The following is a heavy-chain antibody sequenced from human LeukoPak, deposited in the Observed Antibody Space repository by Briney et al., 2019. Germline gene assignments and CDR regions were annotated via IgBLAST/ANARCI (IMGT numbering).Heavy chain of an antibody. CDR2: ISGSGLPT. V-gene: IGHV3-23*01. Sequence: GGSLRLSCAGSGFTFSAYAMSWVRQAPGKGLEWVSGISGSGLPTYYADSVMGRFTISRGNSKNTLFLHMDSLRAEDTAVYYCAKSKGYSSPTYFGPWGQGTLVIVSS. CDR3: AKSKGYSSPTYFGP. J-gene: IGHJ5*02. CDR1: GFTFSAYA. D-gene: IGHD6-13*01.